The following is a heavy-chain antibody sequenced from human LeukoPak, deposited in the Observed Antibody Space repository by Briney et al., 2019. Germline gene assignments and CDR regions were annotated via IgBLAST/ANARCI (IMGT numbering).Heavy chain of an antibody. CDR2: IYPGDSDT. D-gene: IGHD4-11*01. V-gene: IGHV5-51*01. CDR3: ARKSADYSNTLEY. CDR1: GXSFTSYC. Sequence: PGESLKISFKGSGXSFTSYCIGWVRQMPGKGLEWMGIIYPGDSDTRYSASFQGQVTISADKSISTAYLQWSSLKASDTAMYYCARKSADYSNTLEYWGQGTLVTVSS. J-gene: IGHJ4*02.